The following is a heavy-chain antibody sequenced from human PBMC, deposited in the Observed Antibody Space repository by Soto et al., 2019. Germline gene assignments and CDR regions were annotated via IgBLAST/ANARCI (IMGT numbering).Heavy chain of an antibody. CDR2: IYYRGST. CDR1: GGSISGYY. Sequence: SETLSLTCTVSGGSISGYYWSWIRQTPGKGLEYIGYIYYRGSTNYNPSLKSRVTMSVDTSRHLFSLKLNSVTAADPAVYYCARQQLLPFYYSLDVWGQGTTVTVSS. V-gene: IGHV4-59*01. CDR3: ARQQLLPFYYSLDV. D-gene: IGHD6-13*01. J-gene: IGHJ6*02.